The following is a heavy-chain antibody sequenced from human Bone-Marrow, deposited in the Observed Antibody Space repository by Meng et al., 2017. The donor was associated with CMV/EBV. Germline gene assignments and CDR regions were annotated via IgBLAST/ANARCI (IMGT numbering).Heavy chain of an antibody. Sequence: ASVKVSCKASGYTFTSYYMHWVRQAPGQGLEWMGIINPSGGSTSYAQKFQGRVTMTRDTSTSTVYMELSSLRSEDTAVYYCARRPLVGATRVRAFAIWGQGQMVHVAS. CDR1: GYTFTSYY. CDR2: INPSGGST. J-gene: IGHJ3*02. D-gene: IGHD1-26*01. V-gene: IGHV1-46*01. CDR3: ARRPLVGATRVRAFAI.